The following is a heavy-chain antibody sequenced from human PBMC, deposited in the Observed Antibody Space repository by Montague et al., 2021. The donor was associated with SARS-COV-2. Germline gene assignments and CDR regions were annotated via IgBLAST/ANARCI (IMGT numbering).Heavy chain of an antibody. Sequence: TLSLTCAVSGDPITSGFYYWSWLRQPAGRGLEWIGRIHTSGSTNYNPSLKTRVTISLDRSKNQFSLILSSVTAADTAVYFCARDFDWQQDPSTDYFHYGMDAWGQGTTVIVSS. J-gene: IGHJ6*02. V-gene: IGHV4-61*02. D-gene: IGHD3-9*01. CDR2: IHTSGST. CDR1: GDPITSGFYY. CDR3: ARDFDWQQDPSTDYFHYGMDA.